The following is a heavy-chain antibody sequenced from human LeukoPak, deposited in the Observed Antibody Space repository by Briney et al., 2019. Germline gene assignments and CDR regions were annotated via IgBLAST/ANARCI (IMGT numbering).Heavy chain of an antibody. V-gene: IGHV3-9*03. J-gene: IGHJ4*02. CDR2: ISWNSGNI. D-gene: IGHD4-17*01. Sequence: GRSLRLSCAASGFTFHDYAMHWVRQAPGKGLGWVSGISWNSGNIVYADSVKGRFTISRDNAKNSLYLQMDSLRAEDMALYYCAKGQTIITMTTFDYWGQGTLVTVSS. CDR3: AKGQTIITMTTFDY. CDR1: GFTFHDYA.